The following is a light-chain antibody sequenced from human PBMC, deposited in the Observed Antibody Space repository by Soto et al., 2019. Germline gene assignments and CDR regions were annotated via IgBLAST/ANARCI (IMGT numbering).Light chain of an antibody. CDR2: GNS. Sequence: QSVLTQPPSVSGAPGQRVTISCTGSSSNIGAGYDVHWYQQLPGTAPKLLIYGNSNRPSGVPDRFSGSKSGTSASLAITGLQAEDEADYYCQSYDSRLSGRGVFGTGTKVTVL. CDR3: QSYDSRLSGRGV. V-gene: IGLV1-40*01. CDR1: SSNIGAGYD. J-gene: IGLJ1*01.